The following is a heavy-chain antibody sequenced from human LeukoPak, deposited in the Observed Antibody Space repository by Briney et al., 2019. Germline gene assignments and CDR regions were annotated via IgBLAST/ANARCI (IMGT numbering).Heavy chain of an antibody. CDR1: GGSISSYY. Sequence: SETLSLTCTVSGGSISSYYWNWIRQPPGKGLEWIGYIYYSGTTNYNPSLKSRVTISVDTSKNQFSLKLSSVTAADTAVYYCARHIVVVPAARGWYFDYWGQGTLVTVSS. CDR3: ARHIVVVPAARGWYFDY. CDR2: IYYSGTT. D-gene: IGHD2-2*01. J-gene: IGHJ4*02. V-gene: IGHV4-59*08.